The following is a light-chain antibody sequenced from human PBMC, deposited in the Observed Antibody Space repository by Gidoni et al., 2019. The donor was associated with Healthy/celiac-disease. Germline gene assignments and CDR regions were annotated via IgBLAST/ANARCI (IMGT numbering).Light chain of an antibody. CDR2: GAS. Sequence: EIVLTQSPGTLSLSPGERATLSCSASQSVSSSYLAWYQQKPGQAPRLLIYGASSRATGIPDRFSGSGSATDFTLTISRLEPEDFAVYYFQQYGSSPVFGPGTKVDIK. V-gene: IGKV3-20*01. J-gene: IGKJ3*01. CDR3: QQYGSSPV. CDR1: QSVSSSY.